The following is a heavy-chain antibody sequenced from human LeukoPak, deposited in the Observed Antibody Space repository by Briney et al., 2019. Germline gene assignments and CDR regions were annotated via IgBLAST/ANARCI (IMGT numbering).Heavy chain of an antibody. J-gene: IGHJ6*03. CDR2: IFYDRST. Sequence: SDTLSLTCTVSGGFISSRGSYWGWIRQPPGKGLERIGSIFYDRSTYYNPSLKSRVTISVDTSTNQFSLKLSSVTAADTAVYYCARRQYYYDSSGYYHYYYYYYMDVWGKGTTVTISS. CDR1: GGFISSRGSY. CDR3: ARRQYYYDSSGYYHYYYYYYMDV. V-gene: IGHV4-39*07. D-gene: IGHD3-22*01.